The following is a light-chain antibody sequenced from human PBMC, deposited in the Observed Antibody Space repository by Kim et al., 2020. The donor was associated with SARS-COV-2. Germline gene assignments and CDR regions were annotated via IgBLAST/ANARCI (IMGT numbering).Light chain of an antibody. V-gene: IGKV1-17*01. CDR1: QDIRND. Sequence: AAVGDRATVTCRARQDIRNDLGWYQQNPGRAHKRLIYCPSSLQSGVPSRFSGSGSGTEFTLTITSVQPEDCATYFCLQHSTYPITFGQGTRLEIK. J-gene: IGKJ5*01. CDR2: CPS. CDR3: LQHSTYPIT.